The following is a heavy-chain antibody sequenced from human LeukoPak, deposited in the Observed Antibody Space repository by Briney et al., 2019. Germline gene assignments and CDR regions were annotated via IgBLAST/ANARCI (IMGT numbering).Heavy chain of an antibody. J-gene: IGHJ4*02. D-gene: IGHD4-17*01. CDR3: ARSPLRYYGATDY. V-gene: IGHV3-53*01. CDR1: GFTVSSNY. Sequence: GGSPRLSCAASGFTVSSNYMSWVRQAPGKGLEWVSVIYSGGSTYYADSVKGRFTISRDNSKNTLYLQMNSLRAEDTAVYYCARSPLRYYGATDYWGQGTLVTVSS. CDR2: IYSGGST.